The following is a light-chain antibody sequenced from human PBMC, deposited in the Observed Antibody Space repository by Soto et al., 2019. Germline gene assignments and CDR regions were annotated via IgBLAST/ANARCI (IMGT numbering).Light chain of an antibody. CDR3: QQYNSYSP. J-gene: IGKJ1*01. Sequence: DIQMTQSPSTLSASVGDRVTITCRASQSISSWLAWYQQKPGKAPKLLIYDASSLESGVPSRFSGSGSGTEFTLTISSLQPDDFATDYCQQYNSYSPFGQGTKVEIK. CDR2: DAS. V-gene: IGKV1-5*01. CDR1: QSISSW.